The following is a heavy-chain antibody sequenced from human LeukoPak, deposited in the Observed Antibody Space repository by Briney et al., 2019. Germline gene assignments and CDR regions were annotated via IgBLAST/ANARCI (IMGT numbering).Heavy chain of an antibody. J-gene: IGHJ3*02. CDR3: ARAGSGYYYGSGRAFDI. CDR1: GGSISSSSYY. CDR2: IYYSGST. Sequence: SETLSLTCTVSGGSISSSSYYWGWIRQPPGKGLEWIGSIYYSGSTYYNPSLKSRVTISVDTSKNQFSLKLSSVTAADTAVYYCARAGSGYYYGSGRAFDIWGQGTMVTVSS. D-gene: IGHD3-10*01. V-gene: IGHV4-39*07.